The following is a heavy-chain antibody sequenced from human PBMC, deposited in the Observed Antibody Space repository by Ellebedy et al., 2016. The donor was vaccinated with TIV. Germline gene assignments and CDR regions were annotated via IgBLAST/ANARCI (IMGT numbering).Heavy chain of an antibody. CDR3: ARATAADGQCFQH. Sequence: GGSLRLSCAASGFTFSSYWMSWVRQAPGKGLEWVANIKQDGSEKFYVDSVEGRFTISRDNAKNSLYLQMNSLRAEDTAVYYCARATAADGQCFQHWGPGTLVSVSS. CDR2: IKQDGSEK. CDR1: GFTFSSYW. J-gene: IGHJ1*01. V-gene: IGHV3-7*01. D-gene: IGHD6-25*01.